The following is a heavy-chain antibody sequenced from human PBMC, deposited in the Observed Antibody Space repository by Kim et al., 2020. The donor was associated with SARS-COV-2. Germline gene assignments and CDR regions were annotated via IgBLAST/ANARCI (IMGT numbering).Heavy chain of an antibody. CDR2: LNNGGTSS. CDR1: GVSVTTYW. D-gene: IGHD1-1*01. Sequence: GGSLTLSCTASGVSVTTYWMHWVRQVPGKGLQWVSRLNNGGTSSTYADFVKGRFAISRDNLKATLYLRMTSLRAEDTAVYFCARGGVTGRLLDYWGQG. J-gene: IGHJ4*02. CDR3: ARGGVTGRLLDY. V-gene: IGHV3-74*01.